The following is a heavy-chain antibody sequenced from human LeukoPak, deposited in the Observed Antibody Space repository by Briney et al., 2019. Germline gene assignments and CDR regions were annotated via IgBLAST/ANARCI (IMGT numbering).Heavy chain of an antibody. CDR2: INPNSGGT. CDR1: GYTFTGYY. V-gene: IGHV1-2*02. Sequence: ASVKVSCKASGYTFTGYYMHWVRQAPGQGLEWMGWINPNSGGTNYAQKFQGRVTMTRDTSISTAYMELSRLRSDDTAVYYCARDLGLTYYYDSSAGCWGQGTLVTVSS. CDR3: ARDLGLTYYYDSSAGC. J-gene: IGHJ4*02. D-gene: IGHD3-22*01.